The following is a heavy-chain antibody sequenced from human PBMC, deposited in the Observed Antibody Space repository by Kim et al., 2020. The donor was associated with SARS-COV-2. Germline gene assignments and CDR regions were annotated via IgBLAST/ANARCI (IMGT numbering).Heavy chain of an antibody. CDR1: GFTFDDYA. CDR3: AKGGAYCSGGSCYSWFDP. Sequence: GGSLRLSCAASGFTFDDYAMHWVRQAPGKGLEWVSGISWNSGSIGYADSVKGRFTISRDNVKNSLYLQMNSLRAEDTALYYCAKGGAYCSGGSCYSWFDPWGQGTLVTVSS. V-gene: IGHV3-9*01. J-gene: IGHJ5*02. CDR2: ISWNSGSI. D-gene: IGHD2-15*01.